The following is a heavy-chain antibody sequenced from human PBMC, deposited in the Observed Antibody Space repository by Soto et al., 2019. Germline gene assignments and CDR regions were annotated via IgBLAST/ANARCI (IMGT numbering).Heavy chain of an antibody. CDR1: GGSIISYY. D-gene: IGHD2-8*01. V-gene: IGHV4-30-4*08. CDR3: AREGGYCTNGACYDWFDP. CDR2: IYNSGNS. J-gene: IGHJ5*02. Sequence: TLSLTCPFSGGSIISYYWIWVRQPPGKGLEWIGNIYNSGNSYYNPSLKSRVTISVDTSKNQFSLNLSSVTAADTAVYYCAREGGYCTNGACYDWFDPWGQGTLVTVS.